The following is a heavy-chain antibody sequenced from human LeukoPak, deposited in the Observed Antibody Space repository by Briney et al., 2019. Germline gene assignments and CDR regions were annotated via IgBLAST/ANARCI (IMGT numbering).Heavy chain of an antibody. J-gene: IGHJ4*02. CDR1: GFTVGSNY. CDR2: IYSGGGT. V-gene: IGHV3-53*01. CDR3: ARDTHLGNFDY. D-gene: IGHD7-27*01. Sequence: GGSLRLSCAASGFTVGSNYMSWVRQAPGKGLEWVSVIYSGGGTYYADSVKGRFTISRDNSKNTLYLQMNSLRAEDTAVYYCARDTHLGNFDYWGQGTLVTVSS.